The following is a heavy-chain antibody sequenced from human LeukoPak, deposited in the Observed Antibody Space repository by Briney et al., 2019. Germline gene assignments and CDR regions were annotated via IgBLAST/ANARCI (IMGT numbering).Heavy chain of an antibody. D-gene: IGHD3-3*01. CDR2: MNPNSGNT. J-gene: IGHJ6*02. Sequence: ASVKVSCKASGGTFSSYDINWVRQATGQGLEWMGWMNPNSGNTGYAQKFQGRVTMTRNTSISTAYMELSSLRSEDTAVYYCARAEYYDFWSGYSDRYYYYGMDVWGQGTTVTVSS. CDR3: ARAEYYDFWSGYSDRYYYYGMDV. CDR1: GGTFSSYD. V-gene: IGHV1-8*02.